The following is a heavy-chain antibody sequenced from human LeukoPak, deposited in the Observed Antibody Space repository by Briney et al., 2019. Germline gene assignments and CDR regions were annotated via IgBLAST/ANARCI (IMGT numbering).Heavy chain of an antibody. V-gene: IGHV2-5*02. CDR3: AHSGMITFGGVIVDFDY. CDR2: IYWDDDK. Sequence: SGPTLAKPTQTLTLTCTFSESSLSTSGVGVGWIRQRPGKSLEWLALIYWDDDKLYSPSLKSILTITKDTSKNQVVLTMTNMDPVDTATYYCAHSGMITFGGVIVDFDYWGQGTLVTVSP. D-gene: IGHD3-16*02. CDR1: ESSLSTSGVG. J-gene: IGHJ4*02.